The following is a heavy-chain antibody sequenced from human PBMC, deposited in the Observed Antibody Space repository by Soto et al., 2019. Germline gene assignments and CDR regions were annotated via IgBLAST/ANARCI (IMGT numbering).Heavy chain of an antibody. CDR1: GYSISTFV. D-gene: IGHD3-16*01. Sequence: GASVKVSCKTSGYSISTFVVHWVRQAPGQRPEWMGWIKAATGNTKYSQTFQDRVIMTWDTSASTGYLDLKDLRSGDTALSYCAAEAPFRATSFDPWGQGTLVTVSS. V-gene: IGHV1-3*01. CDR3: AAEAPFRATSFDP. J-gene: IGHJ5*02. CDR2: IKAATGNT.